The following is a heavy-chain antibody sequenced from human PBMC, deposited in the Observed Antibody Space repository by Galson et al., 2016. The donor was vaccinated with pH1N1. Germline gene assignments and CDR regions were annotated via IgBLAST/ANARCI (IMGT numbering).Heavy chain of an antibody. J-gene: IGHJ4*02. V-gene: IGHV3-21*01. CDR1: EFSEFSFSNYC. Sequence: SLRLSCAASEFSEFSFSNYCLNWVRQAPGKGLEWIASISSSSIHIKYADSVKGRLTISRDNGKFSVYLQMNNLRDDDTAVYYCARAPYSTGWYAEFDCWGPGTLGTVSS. CDR3: ARAPYSTGWYAEFDC. D-gene: IGHD6-19*01. CDR2: ISSSSIHI.